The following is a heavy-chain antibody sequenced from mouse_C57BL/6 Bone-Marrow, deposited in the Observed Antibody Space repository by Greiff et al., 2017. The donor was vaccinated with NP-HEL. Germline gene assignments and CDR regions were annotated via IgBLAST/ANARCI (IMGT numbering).Heavy chain of an antibody. D-gene: IGHD1-1*01. Sequence: VQRVESGPGLVAPSQSLSITCTVSGFSLTSYAISWVRQPPGKGLEWLGVIWTGGGTNYNSALKSRLSISKDNSKSQVFLKMNSLQTDDTARYYCARNLYGSSPCYAMDYWGQGTSVTVSS. J-gene: IGHJ4*01. V-gene: IGHV2-9-1*01. CDR3: ARNLYGSSPCYAMDY. CDR1: GFSLTSYA. CDR2: IWTGGGT.